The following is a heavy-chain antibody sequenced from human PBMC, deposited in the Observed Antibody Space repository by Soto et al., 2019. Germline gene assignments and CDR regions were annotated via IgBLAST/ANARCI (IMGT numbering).Heavy chain of an antibody. Sequence: PGGSLRLSCEVSGFTFINYAMTWVRQPPGKGLEWVSGISGDGGSTYYADSVKGRFTISRDNPKNKMFLEMKTLRVEDTAVYYCAKFISWRVSPGSCFDSWGLGTLVTVSS. CDR2: ISGDGGST. CDR1: GFTFINYA. V-gene: IGHV3-23*01. D-gene: IGHD3-10*01. CDR3: AKFISWRVSPGSCFDS. J-gene: IGHJ4*02.